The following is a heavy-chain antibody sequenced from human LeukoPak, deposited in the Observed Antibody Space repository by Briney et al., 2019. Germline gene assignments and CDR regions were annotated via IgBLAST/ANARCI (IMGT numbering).Heavy chain of an antibody. CDR2: IYHSGST. D-gene: IGHD6-13*01. Sequence: SETLSLTCAVSGYSISSGYYWGWIRQPPGKGLEWIGSIYHSGSTYYNPSLKSRVTISVDTSKNQFSLKLSSVTAADTAVYYCATGGEEYRSSWPHWFPTFQHGGRA. V-gene: IGHV4-38-2*01. CDR1: GYSISSGYY. J-gene: IGHJ1*01. CDR3: ATGGEEYRSSWPHWFPTFQ.